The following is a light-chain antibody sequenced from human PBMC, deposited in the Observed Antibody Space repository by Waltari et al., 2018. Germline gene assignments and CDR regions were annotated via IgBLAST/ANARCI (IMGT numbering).Light chain of an antibody. Sequence: DILMTQSPSTLSASIGDRVSMTYRASESIGPWLAWYQVKQGKAPKLLIYKWSSLESGVSSRFSGSGSGTEFTLTISSLQPDDFATYYCQQSYNTPWTFGQGTRVEIK. CDR1: ESIGPW. J-gene: IGKJ1*01. V-gene: IGKV1-5*03. CDR3: QQSYNTPWT. CDR2: KWS.